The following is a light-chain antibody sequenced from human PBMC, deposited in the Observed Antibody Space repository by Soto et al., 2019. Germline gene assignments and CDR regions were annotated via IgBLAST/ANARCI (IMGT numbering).Light chain of an antibody. J-gene: IGLJ1*01. CDR2: DVS. Sequence: SVLTKPPSVSGSPGQSVAISCTGTSSDVGSYNRVSWYQQPPGTAPKLMIYDVSNRPSGVPDRFSGSKSGNTASLTISGLQAEDEADYYCSSYTTSSTDVFGTGTKLTVL. V-gene: IGLV2-18*02. CDR1: SSDVGSYNR. CDR3: SSYTTSSTDV.